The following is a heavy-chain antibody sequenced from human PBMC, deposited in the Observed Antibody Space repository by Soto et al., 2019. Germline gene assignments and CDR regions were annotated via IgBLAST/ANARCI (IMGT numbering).Heavy chain of an antibody. V-gene: IGHV4-59*08. J-gene: IGHJ4*02. D-gene: IGHD1-26*01. Sequence: SETLSLTCTVSGGSISSYYWSWIRQPPGKGLEYIGYIYYSGSTNYNPSLKSRVTISVDTSKNQFSLNLNSVTAADTAVYYCASNRGGSPTIFDYWGQGTLVTAPQ. CDR3: ASNRGGSPTIFDY. CDR1: GGSISSYY. CDR2: IYYSGST.